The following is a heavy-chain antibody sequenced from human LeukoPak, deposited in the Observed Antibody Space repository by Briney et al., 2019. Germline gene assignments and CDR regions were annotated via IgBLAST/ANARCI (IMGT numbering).Heavy chain of an antibody. CDR2: INPSDGAT. CDR1: EYTFTMFY. Sequence: ASVKVSCKASEYTFTMFYTHWVRQAPGQGLEWMGMINPSDGATTYAQRFQGRVTMTRDMSTTTVYMDLRSLRSEDTAVYFCGREQRGGLSGSLGGLFAYYTYYYMDVWGRGTTVTVSS. J-gene: IGHJ6*03. D-gene: IGHD3-16*01. V-gene: IGHV1-46*01. CDR3: GREQRGGLSGSLGGLFAYYTYYYMDV.